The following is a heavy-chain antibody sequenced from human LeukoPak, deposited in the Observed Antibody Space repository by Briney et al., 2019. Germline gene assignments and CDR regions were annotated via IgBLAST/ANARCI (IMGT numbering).Heavy chain of an antibody. V-gene: IGHV4-39*01. J-gene: IGHJ3*02. CDR1: GGSISSSGHS. CDR2: IYYSGST. CDR3: ARQLDIVATIHIGCSAFDI. D-gene: IGHD5-12*01. Sequence: PSETLSLTCAVSGGSISSSGHSWGWIRQPPGKGLEWIGSIYYSGSTYYNPSLKSRVTISVDTSKNQFSLKLSSVTAADTAVYYCARQLDIVATIHIGCSAFDIWGQGTMVTVSS.